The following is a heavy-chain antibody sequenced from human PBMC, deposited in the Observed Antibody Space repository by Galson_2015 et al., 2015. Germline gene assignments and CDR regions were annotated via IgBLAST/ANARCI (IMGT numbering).Heavy chain of an antibody. D-gene: IGHD3-10*01. V-gene: IGHV1-18*04. CDR3: ASRLEDGSGIYGMDV. CDR1: GYIFTGYF. Sequence: SVKVSCKASGYIFTGYFIHWVRQAPGQGLEWMGWIGPYSGNANYAQRFQGRVALTADTATTTAYMNLWSLRSDDTAVYYCASRLEDGSGIYGMDVWGQGTTVTVSS. J-gene: IGHJ6*02. CDR2: IGPYSGNA.